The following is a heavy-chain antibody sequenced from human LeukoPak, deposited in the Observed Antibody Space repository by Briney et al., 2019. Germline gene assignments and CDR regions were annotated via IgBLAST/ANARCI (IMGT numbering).Heavy chain of an antibody. CDR3: ARHTLAVAGDDAFDI. CDR2: ISWNSGSI. D-gene: IGHD6-13*01. Sequence: GGSLRLSCAASGFTFHDYAMHWVRQAPGKGLEWVSGISWNSGSIAYADSVKGRFTISRDNAKNSLHLQLNSLRAEDTAVYYCARHTLAVAGDDAFDIWGQGTMVTVSS. CDR1: GFTFHDYA. V-gene: IGHV3-9*01. J-gene: IGHJ3*02.